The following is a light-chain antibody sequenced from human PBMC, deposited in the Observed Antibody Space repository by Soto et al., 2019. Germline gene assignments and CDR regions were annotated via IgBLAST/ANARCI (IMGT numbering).Light chain of an antibody. CDR3: SSYTSRRTYV. CDR1: SSDVGGYDY. V-gene: IGLV2-14*03. CDR2: DVA. J-gene: IGLJ1*01. Sequence: QSALTQPASVSGSPGQSITISCTGSSSDVGGYDYVSWFQQHPGEAPKLVINDVANRPSGVSNRFSGSKSGNTASLTIFGLQAEDEADYYCSSYTSRRTYVFGTGTKVTVL.